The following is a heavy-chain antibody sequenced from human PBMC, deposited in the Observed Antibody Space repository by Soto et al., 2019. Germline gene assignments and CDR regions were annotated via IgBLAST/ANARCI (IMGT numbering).Heavy chain of an antibody. CDR3: ARDPSMIVVVTNYYYYGMDV. J-gene: IGHJ6*02. V-gene: IGHV3-11*01. Sequence: QVQPVESGGGLVKPGGSLRLSCAASGFTFSDYYMSWIRQAPGKGLEWVSYISSSGSTIYYADSVKGRFTISRDNAKNSLYLQMNSLRAEDTAVYYCARDPSMIVVVTNYYYYGMDVWGQGTTVTVSS. CDR2: ISSSGSTI. CDR1: GFTFSDYY. D-gene: IGHD3-22*01.